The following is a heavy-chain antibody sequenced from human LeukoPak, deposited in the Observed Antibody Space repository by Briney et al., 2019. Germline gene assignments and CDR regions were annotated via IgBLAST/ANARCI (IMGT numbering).Heavy chain of an antibody. CDR3: AKATLESCTGGTCYAFDN. J-gene: IGHJ4*02. V-gene: IGHV3-23*01. CDR1: GFTFSSHA. D-gene: IGHD2-15*01. CDR2: ITGSGTRT. Sequence: GGSLRLSCAASGFTFSSHAMNWVRQAPGKGLERVSGITGSGTRTYHADSVKGRFTITRDNSKDTLYLQINSLRAEDTAVYYCAKATLESCTGGTCYAFDNWGQGTLVTVSS.